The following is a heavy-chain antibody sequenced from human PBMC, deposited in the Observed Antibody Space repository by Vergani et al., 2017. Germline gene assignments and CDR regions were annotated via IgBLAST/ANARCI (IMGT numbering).Heavy chain of an antibody. J-gene: IGHJ5*02. CDR3: ARAGDFDWPLLRYWFDP. Sequence: QVQLVQSGSELKKPGASVKVSCKASGYTFTSYAMNWVRQAPGQGLEWMGWINTNTGNPTYAQGFTGRFVFSLDTSVSTAYLQISSLKAEDTAVYYCARAGDFDWPLLRYWFDPWGQGTVVIVSS. CDR1: GYTFTSYA. D-gene: IGHD3-9*01. CDR2: INTNTGNP. V-gene: IGHV7-4-1*02.